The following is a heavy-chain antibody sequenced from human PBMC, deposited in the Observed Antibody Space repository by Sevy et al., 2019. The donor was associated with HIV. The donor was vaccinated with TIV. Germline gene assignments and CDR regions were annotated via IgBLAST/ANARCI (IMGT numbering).Heavy chain of an antibody. J-gene: IGHJ5*02. CDR3: AIVGLSYFSGSSVYQGDWFDP. V-gene: IGHV1-24*01. CDR1: GYTLTKLS. Sequence: ASVKVSCKVSGYTLTKLSIHWVRQAPGKGLEWMGNSDPQHGETIYAQNFQGRVTMTEDTSTDTAFMELSSLTSGETALYYCAIVGLSYFSGSSVYQGDWFDPWGQGTLVTVSS. CDR2: SDPQHGET. D-gene: IGHD2-15*01.